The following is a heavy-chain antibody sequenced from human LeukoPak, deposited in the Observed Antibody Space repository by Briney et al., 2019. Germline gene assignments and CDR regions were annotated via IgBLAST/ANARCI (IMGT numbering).Heavy chain of an antibody. CDR1: GFTLSNYS. D-gene: IGHD2-15*01. V-gene: IGHV3-21*01. CDR2: ISSSSYSYI. Sequence: GGSLRLSCAASGFTLSNYSMNWVRQAPGKGLEWVSSISSSSYSYIYYADSVKGRFTISRDNAKNSLYLQMNSLRAEDTAVYYCARDQGYYTGGSWYSDRGVDAFDIWGQVTMVTVSS. CDR3: ARDQGYYTGGSWYSDRGVDAFDI. J-gene: IGHJ3*02.